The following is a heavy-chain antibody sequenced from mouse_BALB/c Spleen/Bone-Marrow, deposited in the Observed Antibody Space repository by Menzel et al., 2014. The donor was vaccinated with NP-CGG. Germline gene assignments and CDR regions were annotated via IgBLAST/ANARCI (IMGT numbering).Heavy chain of an antibody. CDR1: GYTFSSYW. CDR3: ARSPY. V-gene: IGHV1-9*01. J-gene: IGHJ3*01. Sequence: QVTLKVCGAELMKPGASVKISCKATGYTFSSYWIEWVKQRPGHGLEWIGEILPGCGITNYNEKFKGKATFTADTSSNTAYMQLGSLTSEDSAVYYCARSPYWGQGTLVTVSA. CDR2: ILPGCGIT.